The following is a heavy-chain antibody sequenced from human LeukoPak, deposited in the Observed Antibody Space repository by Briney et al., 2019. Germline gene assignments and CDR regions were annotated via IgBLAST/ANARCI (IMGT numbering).Heavy chain of an antibody. CDR2: IYSGGST. J-gene: IGHJ4*02. CDR3: ARVLGTNRELPYYFDY. Sequence: GGSLRLSCAASGFTVSSNYMSWVRQAPGKGLEWVSVIYSGGSTYYADSVKGRFTISRDNSKNTLYLQMNSLRAEDTAVYYCARVLGTNRELPYYFDYWGQGTLVTVSS. V-gene: IGHV3-53*01. CDR1: GFTVSSNY. D-gene: IGHD1-26*01.